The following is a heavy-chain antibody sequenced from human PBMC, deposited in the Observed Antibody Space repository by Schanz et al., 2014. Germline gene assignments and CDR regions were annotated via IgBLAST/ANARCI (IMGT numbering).Heavy chain of an antibody. D-gene: IGHD3-10*01. J-gene: IGHJ5*01. CDR1: GGSISSGSYY. CDR3: ARDMVENWFDS. V-gene: IGHV4-61*02. Sequence: QVQLQESGPGLVKPSQTLSLTCTVSGGSISSGSYYWSWIRQPAGKGLEWIGRIYSTGSTNYNPSLKIRVTISKATPKIHFALKLPSFTAADTAVYYCARDMVENWFDSWGQGTLVTVSS. CDR2: IYSTGST.